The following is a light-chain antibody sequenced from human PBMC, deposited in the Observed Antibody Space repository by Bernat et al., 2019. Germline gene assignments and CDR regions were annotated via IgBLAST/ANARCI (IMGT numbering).Light chain of an antibody. J-gene: IGKJ2*01. CDR2: STS. V-gene: IGKV1-9*01. CDR1: QDMSSF. CDR3: QQTTGDQYA. Sequence: DIQLTQSPSFLSASVGDRVTITCRASQDMSSFLAWYQQKPGKAPELLISSTSTLQSGVPSRFSDSGSGTDFTLTISSLQPEDFATYYCQQTTGDQYAFGQGTRLEI.